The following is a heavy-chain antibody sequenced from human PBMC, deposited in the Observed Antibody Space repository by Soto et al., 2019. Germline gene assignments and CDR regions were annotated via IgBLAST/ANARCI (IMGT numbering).Heavy chain of an antibody. CDR2: ISHDGINK. CDR3: ARDMYSSDYFVKWFEP. V-gene: IGHV3-30-3*01. J-gene: IGHJ5*02. D-gene: IGHD6-19*01. CDR1: GFSFSSYA. Sequence: QVRLVESGGGVVQPGRSLRLSCTASGFSFSSYAMYWFRQPPGKGLEWVAVISHDGINKHYADSVKGRVTVSRDNSSHSLDLQLNSLGGEDRAMYYCARDMYSSDYFVKWFEPWGQGTLVTVSS.